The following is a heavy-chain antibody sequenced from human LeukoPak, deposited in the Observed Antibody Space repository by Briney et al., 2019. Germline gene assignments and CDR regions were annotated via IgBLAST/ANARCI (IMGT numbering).Heavy chain of an antibody. J-gene: IGHJ2*01. V-gene: IGHV1-8*03. CDR2: MNPNSGNT. Sequence: ASVKVSCKASGYTFTSYDINWVRQATGQGLEWMGWMNPNSGNTGYAQKFQGRVTITRNTSISTAYMELSSLRSEGTAVYYCARGYCSGGSCYWYFDLWGRGTLVTVSS. CDR1: GYTFTSYD. D-gene: IGHD2-15*01. CDR3: ARGYCSGGSCYWYFDL.